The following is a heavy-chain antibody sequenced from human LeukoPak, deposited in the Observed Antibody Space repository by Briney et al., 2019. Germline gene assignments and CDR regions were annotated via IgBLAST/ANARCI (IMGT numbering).Heavy chain of an antibody. J-gene: IGHJ4*02. CDR1: GFTFSSYG. CDR3: AKHVDPSCGDY. Sequence: GGSLRLSCAASGFTFSSYGMHWVRQAPGKGLEWVAVISYDGSNKYYADSVKGRFTISRDNSKNTLYLQMNSLRAEDTAVYYCAKHVDPSCGDYWGQGTLVTVSS. CDR2: ISYDGSNK. D-gene: IGHD5-12*01. V-gene: IGHV3-30*18.